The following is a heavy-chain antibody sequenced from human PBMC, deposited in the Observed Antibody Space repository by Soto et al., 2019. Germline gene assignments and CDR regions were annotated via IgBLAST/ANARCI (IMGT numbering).Heavy chain of an antibody. Sequence: QSQTLSLTCAISGDSVSSNSAAWNWIRQSPSRGLEWLGRTYYRSKWYNDYAVSVKSRITINPDTSKNQFSLQLNSVTPEDTAVYYCARVRQWLVRGYYYYGMDVWGQGTTVTVSS. CDR2: TYYRSKWYN. CDR3: ARVRQWLVRGYYYYGMDV. J-gene: IGHJ6*02. V-gene: IGHV6-1*01. CDR1: GDSVSSNSAA. D-gene: IGHD6-19*01.